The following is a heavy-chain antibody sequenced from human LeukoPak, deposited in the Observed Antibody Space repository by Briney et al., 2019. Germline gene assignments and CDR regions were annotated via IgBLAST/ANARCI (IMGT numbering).Heavy chain of an antibody. V-gene: IGHV1-18*01. J-gene: IGHJ4*02. CDR3: ARYYDSSGYYYTPFDY. D-gene: IGHD3-22*01. CDR2: ISAYNGNT. CDR1: GYTFTSYG. Sequence: ASVKVSCKASGYTFTSYGISWVRQAPGQGLEWMGWISAYNGNTNYAQKLQGRVTMTTDTSTSTAYMELRSLRSDDTAVYYCARYYDSSGYYYTPFDYWGQGTLVTVX.